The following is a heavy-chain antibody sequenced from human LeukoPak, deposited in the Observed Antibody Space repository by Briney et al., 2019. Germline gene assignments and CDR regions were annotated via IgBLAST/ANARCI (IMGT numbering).Heavy chain of an antibody. D-gene: IGHD3-22*01. CDR3: ARLGTIVVAKGAFDI. V-gene: IGHV1-18*01. J-gene: IGHJ3*02. CDR1: GYTFTSYG. Sequence: ASVKVSCKASGYTFTSYGISWVRQAPGQGLEWMGWISAYNGNTNYAQKLQGRVTMTTDTSTSTAYMELRSLRSDDTAVYYCARLGTIVVAKGAFDIWGQGTMVTVSS. CDR2: ISAYNGNT.